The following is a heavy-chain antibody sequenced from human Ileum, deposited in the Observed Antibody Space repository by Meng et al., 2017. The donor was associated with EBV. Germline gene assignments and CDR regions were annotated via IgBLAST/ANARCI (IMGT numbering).Heavy chain of an antibody. D-gene: IGHD2-15*01. CDR3: ARGGWSLDY. Sequence: QLQLQESGPGLVKPSETLSLTCTVLGGSISSYYWSWIRQPPGKGLEWIGYIYYSGSTNYNPSLKSRVTISVDTSKNQFSLNLSSVTAADTAVYYCARGGWSLDYWGQGTLVTVSS. V-gene: IGHV4-59*08. CDR2: IYYSGST. CDR1: GGSISSYY. J-gene: IGHJ4*02.